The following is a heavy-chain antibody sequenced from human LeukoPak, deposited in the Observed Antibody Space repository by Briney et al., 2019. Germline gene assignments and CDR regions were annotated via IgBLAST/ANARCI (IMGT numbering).Heavy chain of an antibody. CDR1: GGSISSYY. CDR3: ARGDYYDSSGYYPN. D-gene: IGHD3-22*01. CDR2: IYYSGST. Sequence: PSETLSLTCTVSGGSISSYYWSWIRQPPGKGLEWIGYIYYSGSTNYNPSLKSRVTILVDTSKNQFSLKLSSVTAADTAVYYCARGDYYDSSGYYPNWGQGTLVTVSS. V-gene: IGHV4-59*01. J-gene: IGHJ4*02.